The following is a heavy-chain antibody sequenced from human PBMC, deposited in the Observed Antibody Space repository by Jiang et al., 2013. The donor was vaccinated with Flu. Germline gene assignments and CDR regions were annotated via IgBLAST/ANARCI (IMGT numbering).Heavy chain of an antibody. V-gene: IGHV4-61*02. J-gene: IGHJ3*02. CDR2: IYTSGST. Sequence: GPGLVKPSQTLSLTCTVSGGSISSGSYYWSWIRQPAGKGLEWIGRIYTSGSTNYNPSLKSRVTISVDTSKNQFSLKLSSVTAADTAVYYCAYTYYYDSSGYYRYADIWGQGTMVTVSS. D-gene: IGHD3-22*01. CDR1: GGSISSGSYY. CDR3: AYTYYYDSSGYYRYADI.